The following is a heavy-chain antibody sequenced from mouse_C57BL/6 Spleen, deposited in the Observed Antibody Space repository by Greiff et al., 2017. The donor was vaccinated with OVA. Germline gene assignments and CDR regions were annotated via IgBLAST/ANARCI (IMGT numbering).Heavy chain of an antibody. D-gene: IGHD1-1*01. CDR1: GYAFSSYW. CDR2: IYPGDGDT. J-gene: IGHJ1*03. CDR3: ARDHYYGSSYGWYFDV. V-gene: IGHV1-80*01. Sequence: QVHVKQSGAELVKPGASVKISCKASGYAFSSYWMNWVKQRPGKGLEWIGQIYPGDGDTNYNGKFKGKATLTADKSSSTAYMQLSSLTSEDSAVYFCARDHYYGSSYGWYFDVWGTGTTVTVSS.